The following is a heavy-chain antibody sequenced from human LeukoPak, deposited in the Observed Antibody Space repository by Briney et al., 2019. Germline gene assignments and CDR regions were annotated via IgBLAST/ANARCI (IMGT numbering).Heavy chain of an antibody. CDR2: ISGSGGST. Sequence: SGGSLRPSCAASGFTFSSYAMSWVRQAPGKGLEWVSAISGSGGSTYYADSVKGRFTISRDNSKNTLYLQMNSLRAEDTAVYYCAKGSRYDFWSGYYDWGQGTLVTVSS. CDR1: GFTFSSYA. D-gene: IGHD3-3*01. CDR3: AKGSRYDFWSGYYD. V-gene: IGHV3-23*01. J-gene: IGHJ4*02.